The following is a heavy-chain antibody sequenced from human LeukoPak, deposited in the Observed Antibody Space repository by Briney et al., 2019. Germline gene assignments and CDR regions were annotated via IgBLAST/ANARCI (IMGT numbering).Heavy chain of an antibody. CDR3: ARVRGFRPYFYYMDV. J-gene: IGHJ6*03. CDR1: GGSISSSSYY. V-gene: IGHV4-39*07. Sequence: SETLSLTCTVSGGSISSSSYYWGWIRQPPGKGLEWIGSIYYSGSTYYNPSLKSRVTISVDTSKNQFSLNLSSVTAADTAVYYCARVRGFRPYFYYMDVWGKGTTVTVSS. D-gene: IGHD3-10*01. CDR2: IYYSGST.